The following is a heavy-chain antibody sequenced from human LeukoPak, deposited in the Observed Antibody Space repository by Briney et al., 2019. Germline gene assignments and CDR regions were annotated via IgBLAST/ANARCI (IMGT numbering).Heavy chain of an antibody. D-gene: IGHD3-22*01. Sequence: ASVKVSCKASGYTFTSYDINWVRQATGQGLEWMGWMNPNSGNTGYAQKFQGRVTMTEDTSTDTAYMELSSLTSEDTAVYYCARDLTHRRNYDNSGYQIVPAFWGQGTLVTVSS. CDR2: MNPNSGNT. CDR3: ARDLTHRRNYDNSGYQIVPAF. J-gene: IGHJ4*02. V-gene: IGHV1-8*01. CDR1: GYTFTSYD.